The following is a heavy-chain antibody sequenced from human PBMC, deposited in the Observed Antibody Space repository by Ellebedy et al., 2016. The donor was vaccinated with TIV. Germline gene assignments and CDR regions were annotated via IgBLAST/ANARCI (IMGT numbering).Heavy chain of an antibody. J-gene: IGHJ5*02. CDR2: INPSGGST. D-gene: IGHD6-6*01. V-gene: IGHV1-46*01. Sequence: ASVKVSXKASGYTFTSYYMHWVRQAPGQGLEWMGIINPSGGSTSYAQKFQGRVTMTRDTSTSTVYMELSSLRSEDTAVYYCARDFVRYSSSSRRGYWFNPWGQGTLVTVSS. CDR3: ARDFVRYSSSSRRGYWFNP. CDR1: GYTFTSYY.